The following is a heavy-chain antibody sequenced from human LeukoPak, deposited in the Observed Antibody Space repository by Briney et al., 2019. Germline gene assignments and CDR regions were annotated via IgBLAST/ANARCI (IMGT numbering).Heavy chain of an antibody. Sequence: GRSLRLSCAASGFTFSSYGMHWIRQAPGKGLEWVAVISSDGSNQDYGDSVKGRLTISRDNSKNTLYLQMNSLRPDDTAVYYCASGASSGWYFFNSWGQGTLVTVSS. CDR1: GFTFSSYG. CDR2: ISSDGSNQ. J-gene: IGHJ4*02. CDR3: ASGASSGWYFFNS. V-gene: IGHV3-30*03. D-gene: IGHD6-19*01.